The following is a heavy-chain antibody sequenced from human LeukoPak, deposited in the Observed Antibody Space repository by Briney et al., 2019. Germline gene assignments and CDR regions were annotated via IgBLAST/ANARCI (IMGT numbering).Heavy chain of an antibody. J-gene: IGHJ3*02. V-gene: IGHV2-5*02. CDR2: TYWDDDK. CDR1: GFSLSTSGVG. CDR3: AHTNTDYYGSGSYDAFDI. Sequence: SGPTLVNPTQTLTLTCTFSGFSLSTSGVGVGWTRQPPGKALEWLALTYWDDDKRYSPSLKSRLNITKDTSKNQVVLTMTNMDPVDTATYYCAHTNTDYYGSGSYDAFDIWGQGTMVTVSS. D-gene: IGHD3-10*01.